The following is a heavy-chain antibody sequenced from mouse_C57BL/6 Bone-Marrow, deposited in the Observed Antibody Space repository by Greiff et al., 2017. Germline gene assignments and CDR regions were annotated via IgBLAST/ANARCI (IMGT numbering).Heavy chain of an antibody. Sequence: QVQLQQSGAELARPGASVKLSCKASGYTFTSYGISWVKQRTGQGLEWIGEIYPRSGNTYYNEKFKGKAKLTADKSSSTAYMELRSLTSEDSAVYVCARRRVYYDYSYFDYWGQGTTLTVSS. CDR2: IYPRSGNT. J-gene: IGHJ2*01. V-gene: IGHV1-81*01. CDR3: ARRRVYYDYSYFDY. CDR1: GYTFTSYG. D-gene: IGHD2-4*01.